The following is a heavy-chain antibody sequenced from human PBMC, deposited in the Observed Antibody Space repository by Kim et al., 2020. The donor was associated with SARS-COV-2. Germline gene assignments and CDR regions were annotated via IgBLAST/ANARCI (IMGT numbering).Heavy chain of an antibody. CDR3: ARTYGSWARMDV. V-gene: IGHV4-59*13. CDR2: IYYSGST. J-gene: IGHJ6*02. D-gene: IGHD6-13*01. CDR1: GGSISSYY. Sequence: SETLSLTCTVSGGSISSYYWSWIRQPPGKGLEWIGYIYYSGSTNYNPSLKSRVTISVDTSKNQFSLQLSSVTAADTAVYYCARTYGSWARMDVWGQGTTVTVSS.